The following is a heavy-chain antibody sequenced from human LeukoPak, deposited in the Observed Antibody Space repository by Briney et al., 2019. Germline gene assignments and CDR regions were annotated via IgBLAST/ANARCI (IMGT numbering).Heavy chain of an antibody. CDR3: ARGDPKTVVQGVLGIKYHYYYMDV. CDR2: VNHSGDT. CDR1: GGSFSGYY. D-gene: IGHD3-10*01. Sequence: PSETLSLTCAVYGGSFSGYYWSWIRQPPGKGLEWIGEVNHSGDTNYNPSLKSRVTISVDTSKNQFSLKLISVTAADTSVYYCARGDPKTVVQGVLGIKYHYYYMDVWGKGTTVTVSS. V-gene: IGHV4-34*01. J-gene: IGHJ6*03.